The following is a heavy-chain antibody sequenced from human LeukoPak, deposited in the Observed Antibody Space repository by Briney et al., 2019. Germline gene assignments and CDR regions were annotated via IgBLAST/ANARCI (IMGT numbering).Heavy chain of an antibody. J-gene: IGHJ3*02. V-gene: IGHV4-30-2*01. CDR2: IYHSGST. D-gene: IGHD5-12*01. Sequence: SETLSLTCAVSGGSISSGGYSWSWVRQPPGEGLEWVGYIYHSGSTYYNPSLQSRVTISLDRSKNQFSLRLSSMTAADTAVYYCASGNTGYDRDSFDIWGQGTMVTVSS. CDR1: GGSISSGGYS. CDR3: ASGNTGYDRDSFDI.